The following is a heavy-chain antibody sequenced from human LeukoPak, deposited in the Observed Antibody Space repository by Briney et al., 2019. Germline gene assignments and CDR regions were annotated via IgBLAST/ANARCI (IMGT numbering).Heavy chain of an antibody. Sequence: SGGSLRLSCAASGFTFSNAWMSWVRQAPGKGREWVGRIKSKTDGGTTDYAAPVKGRFTISRDDSKNTLYVQMNSLKTEDTAVYYCTTGPYDYGSGTYYHWGQGTLVTVSS. CDR3: TTGPYDYGSGTYYH. CDR1: GFTFSNAW. V-gene: IGHV3-15*01. CDR2: IKSKTDGGTT. D-gene: IGHD3-10*01. J-gene: IGHJ4*02.